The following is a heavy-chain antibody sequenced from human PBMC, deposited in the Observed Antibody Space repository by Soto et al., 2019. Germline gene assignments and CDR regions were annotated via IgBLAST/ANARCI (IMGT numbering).Heavy chain of an antibody. CDR2: INPNSGGT. D-gene: IGHD4-17*01. Sequence: ASVKVSCNASGYTFTGYYMHWVRQAPGQGLEWMGWINPNSGGTNYAQKFQGWVTMTRDTSISTAYMELSRLRSDDTAVYYCARGNGDYGRDAFDIWGQGTMVTVSS. CDR1: GYTFTGYY. V-gene: IGHV1-2*04. CDR3: ARGNGDYGRDAFDI. J-gene: IGHJ3*02.